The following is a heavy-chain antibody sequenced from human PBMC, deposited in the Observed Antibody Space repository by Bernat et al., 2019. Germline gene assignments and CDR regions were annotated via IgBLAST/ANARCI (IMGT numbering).Heavy chain of an antibody. J-gene: IGHJ4*02. D-gene: IGHD2-2*01. CDR1: GFSFSSHG. Sequence: QVQLMESGGGVVQPGRSLGLSCAASGFSFSSHGMHWVRQAPGQGLEWVAVISSDGSTKTYRDSVRGRFTISRDNSKNTLYLEMNSLRAEDTALYYCTRGCPGSTTCYIVDYWGQGTLVTVSS. V-gene: IGHV3-30*03. CDR3: TRGCPGSTTCYIVDY. CDR2: ISSDGSTK.